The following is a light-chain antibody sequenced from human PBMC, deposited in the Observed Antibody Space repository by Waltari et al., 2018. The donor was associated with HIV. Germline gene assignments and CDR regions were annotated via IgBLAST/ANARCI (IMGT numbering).Light chain of an antibody. CDR1: SSHIGDLS. CDR3: AVWDDSLRGGV. Sequence: QSVLTQPLSASGTPGQRVTISCSGSSSHIGDLSVSWYQHPPGAAPKLLIYANNQRPSGVPDRFSGSRSGTSASLAISGLRSEDEAVYSCAVWDDSLRGGVFGGGTKLTVL. CDR2: ANN. V-gene: IGLV1-47*01. J-gene: IGLJ3*02.